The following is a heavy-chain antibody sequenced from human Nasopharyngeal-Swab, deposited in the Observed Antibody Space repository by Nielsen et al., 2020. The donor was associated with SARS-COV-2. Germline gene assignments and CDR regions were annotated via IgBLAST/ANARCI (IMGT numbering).Heavy chain of an antibody. D-gene: IGHD1-26*01. V-gene: IGHV3-23*01. Sequence: VRQAPGKGLEWVSAISGSGGSTYYADSVKGRFTISRDNSKNTLYLQMNSLRAEDTAVYYCAKDRGARELQKGVDYWGQGTLVTVSS. CDR2: ISGSGGST. CDR3: AKDRGARELQKGVDY. J-gene: IGHJ4*02.